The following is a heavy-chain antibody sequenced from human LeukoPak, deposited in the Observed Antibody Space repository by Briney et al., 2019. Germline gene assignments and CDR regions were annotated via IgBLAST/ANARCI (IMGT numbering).Heavy chain of an antibody. J-gene: IGHJ4*02. Sequence: ASVKVSCKASGYTFTSYDINWVRQATGQGLEWMGWMNPNSGNTGYAQKFQGRVTTTRNTSISTAYMELSSLSSVTAADTAVYYCARDRYYYDSSGYYYYFDYWGQGTLVTVSS. D-gene: IGHD3-22*01. V-gene: IGHV1-8*01. CDR1: GYTFTSYD. CDR2: MNPNSGNT. CDR3: ARDRYYYDSSGYYYYFDY.